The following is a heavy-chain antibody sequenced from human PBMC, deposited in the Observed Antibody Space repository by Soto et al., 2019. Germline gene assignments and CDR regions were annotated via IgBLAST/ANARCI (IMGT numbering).Heavy chain of an antibody. Sequence: PGGSLRLSCETSGFIFKMYWMHWVRQVPGQGPQWVARITDDVSTTYYAASVEGRFTISRDNAKNALYLQMTSLRLDATAVYYCTRGPRPTSIGTGAFWGQGTMVTVSS. J-gene: IGHJ4*02. V-gene: IGHV3-74*01. CDR1: GFIFKMYW. CDR3: TRGPRPTSIGTGAF. CDR2: ITDDVSTT. D-gene: IGHD3-10*01.